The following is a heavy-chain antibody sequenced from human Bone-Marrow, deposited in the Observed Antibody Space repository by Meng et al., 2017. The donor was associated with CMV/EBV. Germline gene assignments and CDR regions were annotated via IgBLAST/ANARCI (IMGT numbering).Heavy chain of an antibody. J-gene: IGHJ6*02. D-gene: IGHD3-3*01. CDR1: GFTFSSYW. CDR2: ISSSGSTI. Sequence: GGSLRLSCAASGFTFSSYWMNWVRQAPGKGLEWVSYISSSGSTIYYADSVKGRFTISRDNAKNSLHLQMNSLRAEDTAVYYCARDPKKYYDFWSGYYPTGDGMDVWGQGTTVTVSS. V-gene: IGHV3-48*04. CDR3: ARDPKKYYDFWSGYYPTGDGMDV.